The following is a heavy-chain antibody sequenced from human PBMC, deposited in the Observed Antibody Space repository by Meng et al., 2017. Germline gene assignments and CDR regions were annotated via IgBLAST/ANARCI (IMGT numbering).Heavy chain of an antibody. CDR1: GGSVSSGSYY. CDR2: IYYSGST. J-gene: IGHJ4*02. Sequence: VQLRESGPGLVRPSETLSLTCTVSGGSVSSGSYYGSWFGQPPGKGLEWIGYIYYSGSTNYNPSLKSRVTISVDTSKNQFSLKLSSVTAADTAVYYCESAIAVAGITIDYWGQGTLVTVSS. V-gene: IGHV4-61*01. D-gene: IGHD6-19*01. CDR3: ESAIAVAGITIDY.